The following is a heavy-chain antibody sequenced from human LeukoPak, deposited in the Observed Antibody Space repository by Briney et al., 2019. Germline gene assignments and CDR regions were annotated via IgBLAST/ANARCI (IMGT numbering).Heavy chain of an antibody. Sequence: ASVKVSCKASGYTFTSYDINWVRQATGQGLEWMGWMNPNSGNTGYAQKFQGRVTMTRNTSISTAYMELSSLRSEDTAVYYCARGETGTLTNDYWGRGTLVTVSS. CDR2: MNPNSGNT. V-gene: IGHV1-8*01. CDR3: ARGETGTLTNDY. D-gene: IGHD1-7*01. CDR1: GYTFTSYD. J-gene: IGHJ4*02.